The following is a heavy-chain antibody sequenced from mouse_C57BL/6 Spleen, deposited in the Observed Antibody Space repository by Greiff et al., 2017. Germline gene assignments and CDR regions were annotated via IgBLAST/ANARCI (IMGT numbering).Heavy chain of an antibody. V-gene: IGHV8-9*01. D-gene: IGHD2-1*01. Sequence: QVTVKVCGPGILQPSQTLSLTCSFSVFSLSTFGMGVSWIRQPSGKGLEWLAHIYWDEDTPYKPSLKSRLTISKDTSNNQVFLKITTVDTADTATYYSARRFYGNYDDYYAMDYWGQGTSVTVSS. CDR3: ARRFYGNYDDYYAMDY. CDR1: VFSLSTFGMG. CDR2: IYWDEDT. J-gene: IGHJ4*01.